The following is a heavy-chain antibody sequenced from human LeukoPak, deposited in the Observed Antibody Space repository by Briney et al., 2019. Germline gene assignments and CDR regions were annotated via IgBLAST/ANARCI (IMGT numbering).Heavy chain of an antibody. V-gene: IGHV3-48*03. CDR1: GFTFSSYE. J-gene: IGHJ4*02. Sequence: GGSLRLSCAASGFTFSSYEMNWVRQAPGKGLEWVSYISSSGSTIYYADSVKGRFTISRDNAKNSLYLQMNSLRAGDTAVYYCARTIEMATISYFDYWGQGTLVTVSS. D-gene: IGHD5-24*01. CDR2: ISSSGSTI. CDR3: ARTIEMATISYFDY.